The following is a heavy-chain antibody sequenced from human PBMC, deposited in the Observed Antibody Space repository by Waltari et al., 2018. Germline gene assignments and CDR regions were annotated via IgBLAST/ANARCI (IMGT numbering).Heavy chain of an antibody. CDR1: GGSISSSSYY. D-gene: IGHD6-13*01. Sequence: QLQLQESGPRLVKPSETLSLTCIVSGGSISSSSYYWGWIRQSPGKGLEWIGAVYYSGSTYFNPSLQSRVTISVDTSKNQFSLKLSSVTAADTAMYYCATGGGIGRNYYMDVWGKGTTVTISS. CDR2: VYYSGST. CDR3: ATGGGIGRNYYMDV. J-gene: IGHJ6*03. V-gene: IGHV4-39*07.